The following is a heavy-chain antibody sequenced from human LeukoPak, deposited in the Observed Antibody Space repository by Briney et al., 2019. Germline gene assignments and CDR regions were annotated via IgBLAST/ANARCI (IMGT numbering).Heavy chain of an antibody. CDR3: AKAGLHGFDY. CDR1: GFTFSDTW. Sequence: GGSLRLSWSASGFTFSDTWMHWVRQAPGKGLEWVSGISWNSGSIGYVDSVKGRFTISRDNAKNSLYLQMNSLRAEDMALYYCAKAGLHGFDYWGQGTLVTVSS. J-gene: IGHJ4*02. V-gene: IGHV3-9*03. CDR2: ISWNSGSI.